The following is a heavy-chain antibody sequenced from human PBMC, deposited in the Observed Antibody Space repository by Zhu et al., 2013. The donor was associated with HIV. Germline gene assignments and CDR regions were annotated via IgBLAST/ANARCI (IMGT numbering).Heavy chain of an antibody. J-gene: IGHJ3*02. CDR1: GYSISSGYY. Sequence: QVQLQESGPGLVKPSETLSLTCTVSGYSISSGYYWGRIRQPPGKGLEWIGSIYHSGSTYYNPSLKSRVTISVDTSKNQFSLKLSSVTAADTAVYYCARDWGYGGNPEEHGIWGQGTMVTVSS. V-gene: IGHV4-38-2*02. CDR2: IYHSGST. CDR3: ARDWGYGGNPEEHGI. D-gene: IGHD4-17*01.